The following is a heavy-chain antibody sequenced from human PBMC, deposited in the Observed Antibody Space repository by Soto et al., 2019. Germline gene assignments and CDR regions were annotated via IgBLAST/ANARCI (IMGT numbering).Heavy chain of an antibody. CDR1: GDSVTSSNW. Sequence: PSETLSLTCAVSGDSVTSSNWWSWVRQPPGKGLEWIGEIYHSEGTNYNPSLKSRVTMSIDKSKNQFSLKLTSVTAADTAVYFCARYDFGIFDYWGQGTLVTVSS. CDR2: IYHSEGT. J-gene: IGHJ4*02. D-gene: IGHD4-17*01. V-gene: IGHV4-4*02. CDR3: ARYDFGIFDY.